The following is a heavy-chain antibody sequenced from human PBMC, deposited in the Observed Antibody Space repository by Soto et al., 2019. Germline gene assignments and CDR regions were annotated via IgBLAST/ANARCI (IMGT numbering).Heavy chain of an antibody. D-gene: IGHD1-7*01. CDR3: AKEYNWNYVLYFDY. J-gene: IGHJ4*02. V-gene: IGHV3-30*18. CDR2: ISYDGSNK. CDR1: GFTFSSYG. Sequence: LRLSCAASGFTFSSYGMHWVRQAPGKGLEWVAVISYDGSNKYYADSVKGRLTISRDNSKNTLYLQMNSLRAEDTAVYYCAKEYNWNYVLYFDYWGQGTLVTVSS.